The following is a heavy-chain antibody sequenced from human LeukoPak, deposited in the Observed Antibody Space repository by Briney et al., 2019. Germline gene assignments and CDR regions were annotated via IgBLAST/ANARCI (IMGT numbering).Heavy chain of an antibody. CDR2: IYSSGAT. CDR3: ARDLVTVTKGFDI. Sequence: SETLSLTCTVSGGSISGYYWSWIRQPPGKGLEWIGYIYSSGATNYNPSLNSRVTISVDTSKNQFSLKLSSVTAADTAVYYCARDLVTVTKGFDIWGQGTMVSVSS. V-gene: IGHV4-59*01. CDR1: GGSISGYY. D-gene: IGHD4-17*01. J-gene: IGHJ3*02.